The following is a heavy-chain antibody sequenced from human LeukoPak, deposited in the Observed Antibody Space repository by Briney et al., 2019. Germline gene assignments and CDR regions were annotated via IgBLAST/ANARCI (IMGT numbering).Heavy chain of an antibody. D-gene: IGHD4-17*01. CDR2: INWNGGST. CDR1: GFTFDDYG. Sequence: GGSLRLSCAASGFTFDDYGMSWVRQAPGKGLEWVSGINWNGGSTGYADSVKGRFTISRDNSKNTLYLQMNSLRAEDTAVYYCAKAQIRSEEGIFDYWGQGTLATVSS. J-gene: IGHJ4*02. CDR3: AKAQIRSEEGIFDY. V-gene: IGHV3-20*04.